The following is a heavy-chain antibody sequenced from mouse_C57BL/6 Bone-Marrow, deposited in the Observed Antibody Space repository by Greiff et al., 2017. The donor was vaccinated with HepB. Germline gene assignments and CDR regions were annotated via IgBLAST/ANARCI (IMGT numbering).Heavy chain of an antibody. J-gene: IGHJ3*01. CDR2: IWSGGST. V-gene: IGHV2-2*01. Sequence: VMLVESGPGLVQPSQSLSITCTVSGFSLTSYGVHWVRQSPGKGLEWLGVIWSGGSTDYNAAFISRLSISKDNSKSQVFFKMNSLQADDTAIYYCASYYYGGGFAYWGQGTLVTVSA. CDR1: GFSLTSYG. CDR3: ASYYYGGGFAY. D-gene: IGHD1-1*01.